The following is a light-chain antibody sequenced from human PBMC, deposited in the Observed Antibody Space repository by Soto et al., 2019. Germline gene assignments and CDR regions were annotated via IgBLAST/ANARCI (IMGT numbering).Light chain of an antibody. CDR3: QQRNNWPPEIT. V-gene: IGKV3-11*01. Sequence: EIVLTQSPATLSLSPGERATLSCRASQNISIYLAWYQQKPGQAPRLLIYDASNRATGIPARFSGSGSGTDFTLTISSLEPEDFAVYYCQQRNNWPPEITFGQGTRLRL. CDR1: QNISIY. J-gene: IGKJ5*01. CDR2: DAS.